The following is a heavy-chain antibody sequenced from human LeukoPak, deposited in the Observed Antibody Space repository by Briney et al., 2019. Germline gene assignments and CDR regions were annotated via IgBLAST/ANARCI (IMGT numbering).Heavy chain of an antibody. CDR2: ISGSGGST. CDR3: AKDRDVGATGSTGTDY. V-gene: IGHV3-23*01. Sequence: GGSLRLSCVASGFTFSSYAMNWVRQAPGKGLEWVSAISGSGGSTYYADSVKGRFTISRDNSKNTLYLQMNSLRAEDTAVYYCAKDRDVGATGSTGTDYWGQGTLVTVSS. J-gene: IGHJ4*02. CDR1: GFTFSSYA. D-gene: IGHD1-26*01.